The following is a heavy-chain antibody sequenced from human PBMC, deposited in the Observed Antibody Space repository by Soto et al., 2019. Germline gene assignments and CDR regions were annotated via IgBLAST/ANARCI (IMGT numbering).Heavy chain of an antibody. CDR2: INPNSGGT. J-gene: IGHJ3*02. V-gene: IGHV1-2*02. CDR3: ARVIAAAVDDAFDI. Sequence: ASVKVSCKASGYTFTGYYMHWVRQAPGQGLEWMGWINPNSGGTNYAQKFQGRVTMTRDTSISTAYMELSRLRSEDTAVYYCARVIAAAVDDAFDIWGQGTMVTVSS. D-gene: IGHD6-13*01. CDR1: GYTFTGYY.